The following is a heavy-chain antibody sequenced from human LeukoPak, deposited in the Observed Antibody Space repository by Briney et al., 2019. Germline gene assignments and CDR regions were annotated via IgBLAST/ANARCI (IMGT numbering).Heavy chain of an antibody. J-gene: IGHJ3*02. CDR2: IYHSGST. D-gene: IGHD2-2*01. CDR1: GGSISSGGYY. V-gene: IGHV4-30-2*03. Sequence: SQTLSLTCTVSGGSISSGGYYWSWIRQPPGKGLEWIGYIYHSGSTYCNPSLKSRVTISVDTSKNQFSLKLSSVTAADTAVYYCARHQEDIVVVPAAARAFDIWGQGTMVTVSS. CDR3: ARHQEDIVVVPAAARAFDI.